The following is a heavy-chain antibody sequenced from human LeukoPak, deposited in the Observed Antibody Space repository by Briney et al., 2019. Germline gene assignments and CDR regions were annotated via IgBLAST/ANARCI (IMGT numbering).Heavy chain of an antibody. D-gene: IGHD5-24*01. CDR3: ARSLQYHYYGMDV. J-gene: IGHJ6*02. Sequence: GESLRLSCAASGFTFSSYWMHWVRQAPGKGLVWVSRINSDGSSTSYADSVKGRFTISRDSAKNTLYLQMNSLRAEDTAVYYCARSLQYHYYGMDVWGQGTTVTVSS. CDR1: GFTFSSYW. V-gene: IGHV3-74*01. CDR2: INSDGSST.